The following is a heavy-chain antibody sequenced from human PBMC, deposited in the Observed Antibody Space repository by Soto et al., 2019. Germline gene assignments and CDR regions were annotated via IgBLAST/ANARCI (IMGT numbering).Heavy chain of an antibody. Sequence: SETLSLTCTVSGGSISSYYWSWIRQPPGKGLEWIGYIYYSGSTNYSPSLKSRVTISVDTSKNQFSLKLSSVTAADTAVYYCARVKTLQGGYSYGFAFDIWGQGTMVTVSS. J-gene: IGHJ3*02. CDR3: ARVKTLQGGYSYGFAFDI. V-gene: IGHV4-59*01. CDR1: GGSISSYY. CDR2: IYYSGST. D-gene: IGHD5-18*01.